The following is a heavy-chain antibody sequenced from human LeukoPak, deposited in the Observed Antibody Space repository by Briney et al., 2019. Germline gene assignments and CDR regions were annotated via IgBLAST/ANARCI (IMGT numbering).Heavy chain of an antibody. CDR1: GFTVSSTY. CDR2: IFTTGTT. V-gene: IGHV3-53*01. J-gene: IGHJ5*01. Sequence: GGSLRLSCVLSGFTVSSTYISWFRQTPGKGLEWVSVIFTTGTTYYADSVKGRFTLSRDNFENTVHLQMSSLTAEDTAVYYCAGDRRTSGWYASWGQGTLVTVSS. D-gene: IGHD1-26*01. CDR3: AGDRRTSGWYAS.